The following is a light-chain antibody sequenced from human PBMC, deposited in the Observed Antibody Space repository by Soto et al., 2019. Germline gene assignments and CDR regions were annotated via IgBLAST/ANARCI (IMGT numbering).Light chain of an antibody. Sequence: QAVVTQEPSLTVSPGGTVTLTCGSSTGAVTSGHYPYWFQQKPGQAPRTLIYDTSNKHSWTPARFSGSLLGGKAALTLLGAQSEDEAEYYCLLSYSGSRVFGTGTKVTVL. CDR2: DTS. CDR1: TGAVTSGHY. CDR3: LLSYSGSRV. V-gene: IGLV7-46*02. J-gene: IGLJ1*01.